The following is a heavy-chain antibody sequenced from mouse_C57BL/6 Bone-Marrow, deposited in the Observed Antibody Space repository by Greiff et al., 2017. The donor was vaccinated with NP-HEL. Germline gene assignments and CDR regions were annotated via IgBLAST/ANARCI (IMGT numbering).Heavy chain of an antibody. Sequence: EVKLVESEGGLVQPGSSMKLSCTASGFTFSDYYMAWVRQVPEKGLEWVANINYDGSSTYYLDSLKSRFIISRDNAKNILYLQMSSLKSEDTATYYCAREVFYYDYLYYAMDYWGQGTSVTVSS. CDR3: AREVFYYDYLYYAMDY. CDR2: INYDGSST. D-gene: IGHD2-4*01. V-gene: IGHV5-16*01. CDR1: GFTFSDYY. J-gene: IGHJ4*01.